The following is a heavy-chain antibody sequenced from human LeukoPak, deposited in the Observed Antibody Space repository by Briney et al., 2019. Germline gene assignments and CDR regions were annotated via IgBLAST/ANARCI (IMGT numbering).Heavy chain of an antibody. CDR3: ARDQPRQGFWSGYYYMDV. D-gene: IGHD3-3*01. CDR1: GFTFSSFW. V-gene: IGHV3-7*01. CDR2: IKQDGSEK. Sequence: RTGGSLRLSCAASGFTFSSFWMSWVPQAPGKGREWVANIKQDGSEKYYVDSVKGRFTISRDNAKNSLYLQMNSLRAEDTAVYYCARDQPRQGFWSGYYYMDVWGKGTTVTVSS. J-gene: IGHJ6*03.